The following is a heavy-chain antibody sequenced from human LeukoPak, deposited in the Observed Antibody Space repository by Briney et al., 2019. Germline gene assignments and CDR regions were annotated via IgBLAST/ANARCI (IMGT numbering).Heavy chain of an antibody. CDR2: IWYDGSNK. V-gene: IGHV3-33*01. Sequence: PGGSLRLSCAASGFTFSSYGMHWVRQAPGKGLEWVAVIWYDGSNKYYADSVKGRFTISRDNSKNTLYLQMSSLRAEDTAVYYCARGTVLEWFTPPLDYWGQGTLVTVSS. D-gene: IGHD3-3*01. J-gene: IGHJ4*02. CDR3: ARGTVLEWFTPPLDY. CDR1: GFTFSSYG.